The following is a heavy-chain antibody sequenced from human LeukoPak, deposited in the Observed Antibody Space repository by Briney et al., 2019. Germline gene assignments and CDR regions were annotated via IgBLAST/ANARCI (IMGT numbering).Heavy chain of an antibody. CDR1: GGTFSGYA. D-gene: IGHD2-2*01. J-gene: IGHJ6*03. CDR3: AVVPAADYYYYYYMDV. V-gene: IGHV1-69*01. CDR2: IIPIFGTA. Sequence: SVKVSCKASGGTFSGYAISRVRQAPGQGLEWMGGIIPIFGTAKYAQKFQGRVTITADESTSTAYMELSSLRSEDTAVYYCAVVPAADYYYYYYMDVWGKGTTVTVSS.